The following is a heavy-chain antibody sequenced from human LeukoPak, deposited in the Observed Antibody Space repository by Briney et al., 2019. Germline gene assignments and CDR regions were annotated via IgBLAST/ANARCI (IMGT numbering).Heavy chain of an antibody. Sequence: SETLSLTCTVSGGSISSYNWGRIRQPPGKGLEWIGSLHYTGSTYYNPSLKSRVTISVDTSKNQFSLKLSSMTAADTAVYYCARTGGSFYFYYYMDVWGKGTTVTVSS. CDR2: LHYTGST. V-gene: IGHV4-39*07. CDR3: ARTGGSFYFYYYMDV. D-gene: IGHD1-26*01. CDR1: GGSISSYN. J-gene: IGHJ6*03.